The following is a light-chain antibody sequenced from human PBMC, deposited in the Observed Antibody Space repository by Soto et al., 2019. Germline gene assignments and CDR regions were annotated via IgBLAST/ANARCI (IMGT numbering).Light chain of an antibody. V-gene: IGKV1-9*01. Sequence: IHLTQSPSSLFPSVGDRVPIIXRASLGSGTYLAWYQQRPGXAPKXXXDAXSTLQSGVPSRFSGSGSGTDFTLTISRPQPEYFANYYCQQLKTYTWTFGQGTKVDIK. CDR2: AXS. J-gene: IGKJ1*01. CDR3: QQLKTYTWT. CDR1: LGSGTY.